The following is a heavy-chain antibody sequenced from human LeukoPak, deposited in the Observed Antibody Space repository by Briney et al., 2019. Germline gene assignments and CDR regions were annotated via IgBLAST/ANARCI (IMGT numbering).Heavy chain of an antibody. CDR1: GFTFSSHA. CDR2: VSYDGTYT. CDR3: ARDRGYCTGATCYSATDY. V-gene: IGHV3-30*04. D-gene: IGHD2-15*01. J-gene: IGHJ4*02. Sequence: PGGSLRLSCAASGFTFSSHAMHWVRQAPGKGLEGVAVVSYDGTYTYYAGSVTGRFTISRDNSRNTLYLQMNSLRTEDTSVYYCARDRGYCTGATCYSATDYWGQGALLTVSS.